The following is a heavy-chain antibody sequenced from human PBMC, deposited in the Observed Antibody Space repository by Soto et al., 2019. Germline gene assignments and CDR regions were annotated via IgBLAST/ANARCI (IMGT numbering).Heavy chain of an antibody. Sequence: QAQLEQSGAEVKKPGASVKVSCKSSGYTFSTSGISWVRQAPGQGLEWMGWISTYNGDANYAQRVQGRVTMTTDTPTSTTFMELRSLRSDDTAVYYCAREGPRPYYYYGMDVWGQGTTVTVSS. J-gene: IGHJ6*02. V-gene: IGHV1-18*01. CDR1: GYTFSTSG. CDR2: ISTYNGDA. D-gene: IGHD6-6*01. CDR3: AREGPRPYYYYGMDV.